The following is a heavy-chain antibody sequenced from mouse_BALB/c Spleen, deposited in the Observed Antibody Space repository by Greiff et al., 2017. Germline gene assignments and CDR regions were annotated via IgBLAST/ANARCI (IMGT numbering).Heavy chain of an antibody. V-gene: IGHV14-3*02. J-gene: IGHJ3*01. CDR3: AIFRYGKAWFAY. D-gene: IGHD2-10*02. Sequence: VQLQQSGAELVKPGASVKLSCTASGFNIKDTYMHWVKQRPEQGLEWIGRIDPANGNTKYDPKFQGKATITADTSSNTAYLQLSSLTSEDTAVYYCAIFRYGKAWFAYWGQGTLVTVSA. CDR1: GFNIKDTY. CDR2: IDPANGNT.